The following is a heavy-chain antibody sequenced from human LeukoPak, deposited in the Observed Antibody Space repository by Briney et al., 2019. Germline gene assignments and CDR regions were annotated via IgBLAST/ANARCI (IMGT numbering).Heavy chain of an antibody. J-gene: IGHJ3*02. CDR1: GFNFRTYA. CDR2: VSSDGSNK. CDR3: ARVYYYGIDAFDI. D-gene: IGHD3-10*01. Sequence: GGSLRLSCAASGFNFRTYAMHWVRQAPGKGLEWVAVVSSDGSNKYYADSVKGRFTISRDNSKNTLYLQMNSLGAEDTAVYYCARVYYYGIDAFDIWGQGTMVTVSS. V-gene: IGHV3-30*04.